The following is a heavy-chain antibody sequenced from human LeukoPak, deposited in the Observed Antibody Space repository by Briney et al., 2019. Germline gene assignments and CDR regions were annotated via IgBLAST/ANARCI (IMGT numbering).Heavy chain of an antibody. Sequence: GGSLRLSCAASGFTFSSYEMNWVRQAPGKGLEWVSYISSSNTIYYADSVKGRFTISRDNSKSTLYLQMNSLRAEDTAVYYCAKDRHAPGRYCSSTICFPFDPWGQGTLVTVSS. CDR2: ISSSNTI. CDR1: GFTFSSYE. D-gene: IGHD2-2*01. V-gene: IGHV3-48*03. CDR3: AKDRHAPGRYCSSTICFPFDP. J-gene: IGHJ5*02.